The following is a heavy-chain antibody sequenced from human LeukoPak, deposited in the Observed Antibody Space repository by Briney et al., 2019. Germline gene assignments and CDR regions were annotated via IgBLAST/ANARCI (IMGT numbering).Heavy chain of an antibody. D-gene: IGHD3-16*01. V-gene: IGHV3-66*01. Sequence: GGSLRLSCAASGFTLTRNHMNWVRQVPGKGLEWVSIIYSSDATYYADSVKGRFTVSRDKAKNTLYLQMNSLRADDTAVYYCAKGHSWGAFDIWGQGTMVTVSS. CDR3: AKGHSWGAFDI. CDR1: GFTLTRNH. CDR2: IYSSDAT. J-gene: IGHJ3*02.